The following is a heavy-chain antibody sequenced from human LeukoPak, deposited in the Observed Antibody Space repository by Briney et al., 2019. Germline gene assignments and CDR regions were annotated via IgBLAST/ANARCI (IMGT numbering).Heavy chain of an antibody. D-gene: IGHD3-10*01. Sequence: AGGSLRLSCAASGFTFSNYWMSWVRQAPGKGLERVANIKPDGSEKYYVDSVKGRFTISRDNFKNTLYLQMNSLRAEDTAVYYCAKDQLLLWFGELFAFDYWGQGTLVTVSS. CDR3: AKDQLLLWFGELFAFDY. J-gene: IGHJ4*02. CDR1: GFTFSNYW. CDR2: IKPDGSEK. V-gene: IGHV3-7*01.